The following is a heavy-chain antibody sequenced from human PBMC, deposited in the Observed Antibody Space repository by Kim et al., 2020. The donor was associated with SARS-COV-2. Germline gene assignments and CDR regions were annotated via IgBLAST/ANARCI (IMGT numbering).Heavy chain of an antibody. V-gene: IGHV4-30-2*05. J-gene: IGHJ4*02. D-gene: IGHD2-21*02. CDR3: ARGPPIGGGDCYSH. Sequence: NPSRNSRVTIAIDTSKNQFSLKLGSVTAAETAVYYCARGPPIGGGDCYSHWGQGTLVTVSS.